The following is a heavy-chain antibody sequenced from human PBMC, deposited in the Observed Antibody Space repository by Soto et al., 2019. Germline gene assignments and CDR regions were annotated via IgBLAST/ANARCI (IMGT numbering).Heavy chain of an antibody. CDR3: AKDPNGDYVGAFDS. CDR2: ITGSGAGT. D-gene: IGHD4-17*01. J-gene: IGHJ4*02. V-gene: IGHV3-23*01. CDR1: GFTFSSYA. Sequence: GGSLRPSCAASGFTFSSYAMTWVRQAPGKGLEYVSSITGSGAGTVYADSVKGRFTISRDNSKNMLYLQLSSLRAEDTAIYFCAKDPNGDYVGAFDSWGQGS.